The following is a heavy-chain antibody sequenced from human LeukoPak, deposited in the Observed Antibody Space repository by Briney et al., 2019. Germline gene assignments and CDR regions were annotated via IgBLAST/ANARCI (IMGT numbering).Heavy chain of an antibody. CDR3: AREKDYDFWSGYYTDY. Sequence: ASVKVSCKASGYTFTSYGISWVRQAPGQGLEWMGWISAYNGNTNYAQKLQGRVTMTADTSTSTAYMELRSLRSDDTAVYYCAREKDYDFWSGYYTDYWGQGTLVTVSS. J-gene: IGHJ4*02. CDR1: GYTFTSYG. CDR2: ISAYNGNT. D-gene: IGHD3-3*01. V-gene: IGHV1-18*01.